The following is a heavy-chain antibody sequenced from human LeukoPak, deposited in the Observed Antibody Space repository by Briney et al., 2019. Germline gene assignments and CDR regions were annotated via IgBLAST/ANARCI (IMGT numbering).Heavy chain of an antibody. Sequence: TSETLSLTCTVSGGSISSYYWSWIRQPAGKGLEWIGRIYISGGTNYSPSLKSRVTISVDTSKNQFSLKLSSVTAADTAVYYCARRSKDGYNFDYWGQGTLVTVSS. CDR3: ARRSKDGYNFDY. CDR1: GGSISSYY. CDR2: IYISGGT. J-gene: IGHJ4*02. D-gene: IGHD5-24*01. V-gene: IGHV4-4*07.